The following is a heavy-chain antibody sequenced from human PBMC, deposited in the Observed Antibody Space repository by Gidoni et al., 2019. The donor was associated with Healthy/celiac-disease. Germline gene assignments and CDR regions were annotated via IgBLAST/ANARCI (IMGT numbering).Heavy chain of an antibody. CDR2: MNPNSGNT. CDR1: GYTFTSYD. CDR3: ARVGGDYGGNPTDAFDI. D-gene: IGHD4-17*01. J-gene: IGHJ3*02. Sequence: QVQLVQSGAEVKKHGASVKVSCKAAGYTFTSYDINWVRQATGQGLEWMGWMNPNSGNTGYAQKFQGRVTMTRNTSISTAYMELSSLRSEDTAVYYCARVGGDYGGNPTDAFDIWGQGTMVTVSS. V-gene: IGHV1-8*01.